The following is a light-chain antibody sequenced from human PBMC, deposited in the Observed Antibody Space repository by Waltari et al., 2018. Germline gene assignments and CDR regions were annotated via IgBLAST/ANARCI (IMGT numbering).Light chain of an antibody. Sequence: DIKMTQSPSSLSASVGDRVTITCRASQSISSYLHWYQQKPGKAPKLLIYAASSLQSGVPSRFSGGGSGTDFTLTISSLQPEDFATYYCQQSYSTPFTFGPGTKVDIK. CDR1: QSISSY. CDR2: AAS. J-gene: IGKJ3*01. CDR3: QQSYSTPFT. V-gene: IGKV1-39*01.